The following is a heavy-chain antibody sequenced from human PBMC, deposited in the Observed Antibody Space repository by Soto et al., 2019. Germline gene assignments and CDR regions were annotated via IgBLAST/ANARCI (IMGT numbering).Heavy chain of an antibody. CDR1: GFTFSSYS. D-gene: IGHD3-22*01. Sequence: EVQLVESGGGLVQPGGSLRLSCAASGFTFSSYSMNWVRQAPGKGLEWVSYISSSSSTIYYADSVKGRFTISRDNAKNSLYLQMNSLRDEDTAVYYCARGAITMIVVVTRGGMDVWGQGTTVTVSS. CDR2: ISSSSSTI. J-gene: IGHJ6*02. CDR3: ARGAITMIVVVTRGGMDV. V-gene: IGHV3-48*02.